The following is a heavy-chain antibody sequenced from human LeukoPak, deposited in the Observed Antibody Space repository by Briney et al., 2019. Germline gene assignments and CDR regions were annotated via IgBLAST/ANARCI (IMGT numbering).Heavy chain of an antibody. CDR1: GFTFSSYS. Sequence: GGSLRLSCAASGFTFSSYSMNWVRQAPGKGLEWVSYISRSSSTIYYADSVKGRFTISRDNAKNSLYLQMNSLRAEDTAVYYCARDRGYCSSTSCPPDYWGQGTLVTVSS. D-gene: IGHD2-2*01. CDR3: ARDRGYCSSTSCPPDY. CDR2: ISRSSSTI. J-gene: IGHJ4*02. V-gene: IGHV3-48*01.